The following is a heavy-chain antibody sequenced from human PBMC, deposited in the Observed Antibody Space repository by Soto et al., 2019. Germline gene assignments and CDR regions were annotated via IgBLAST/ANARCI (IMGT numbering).Heavy chain of an antibody. CDR3: ARKRVWVAVDY. J-gene: IGHJ4*02. CDR2: INHSGST. CDR1: GGSFSGYY. Sequence: QVQLQQWGAGLLKPSETLSLTCAVYGGSFSGYYWSWIRQPPGKGLEWMGEINHSGSTNYNPSLKSRVTISVDTSKHQFSLKLSSVTAADTAVYYCARKRVWVAVDYWGQGTLVTVSS. D-gene: IGHD1-26*01. V-gene: IGHV4-34*01.